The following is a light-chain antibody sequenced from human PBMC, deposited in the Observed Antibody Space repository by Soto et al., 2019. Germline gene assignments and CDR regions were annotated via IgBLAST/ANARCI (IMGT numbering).Light chain of an antibody. CDR3: AAWDDSLSGFV. J-gene: IGLJ1*01. CDR1: SSNIGSNY. Sequence: QSVLTQLPSASGTPGQRVTISCSGSSSNIGSNYVYWYQHLPGMAPKLLVYRNNQRPSGVPDRFSGSKSGTSASLAISGLRSEDEADYYCAAWDDSLSGFVFGTGTKVTVL. CDR2: RNN. V-gene: IGLV1-47*01.